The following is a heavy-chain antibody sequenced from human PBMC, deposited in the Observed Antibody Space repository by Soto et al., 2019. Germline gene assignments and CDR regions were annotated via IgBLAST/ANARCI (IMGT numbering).Heavy chain of an antibody. Sequence: QVQLQESGPGLVKPSQTLSLTCTVSGGSINSGGYCWSWIRQHPGKGLDWIGCISYGGGTSYNPSLTSRGTMAVDTAKIQFSLQMSSVPAADTAVYYCSRGILVWGQGALITVSS. D-gene: IGHD5-18*01. J-gene: IGHJ1*01. CDR1: GGSINSGGYC. V-gene: IGHV4-31*03. CDR2: ISYGGGT. CDR3: SRGILV.